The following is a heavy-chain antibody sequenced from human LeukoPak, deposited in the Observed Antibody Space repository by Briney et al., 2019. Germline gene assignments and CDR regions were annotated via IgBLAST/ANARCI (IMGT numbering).Heavy chain of an antibody. CDR3: ARDLVVAGAIDY. CDR2: INPSGGST. CDR1: GYTFTIYY. Sequence: ASVKVSCKASGYTFTIYYMHWVRQAPGQGLEWMGIINPSGGSTSYAQKFQGRVTMTRDTSTSTVYMELSSLRSEDTAVYYCARDLVVAGAIDYWGQGTLVTVSS. V-gene: IGHV1-46*01. J-gene: IGHJ4*02. D-gene: IGHD6-19*01.